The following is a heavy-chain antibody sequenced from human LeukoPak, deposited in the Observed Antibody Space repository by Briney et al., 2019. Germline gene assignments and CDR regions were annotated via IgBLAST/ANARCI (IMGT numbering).Heavy chain of an antibody. J-gene: IGHJ4*02. CDR2: ISDDGGNE. V-gene: IGHV3-30*04. CDR1: GFTFSRYA. CDR3: AKDRGVATIYYFDY. Sequence: QSGGSLRLSCAASGFTFSRYAMHWVRQAPGMGLAWVAVISDDGGNEYYLESVKGRFTISRDNSKNTLYLQMNSLRAEDTAVYYCAKDRGVATIYYFDYWGQGTLVTVSS. D-gene: IGHD5-12*01.